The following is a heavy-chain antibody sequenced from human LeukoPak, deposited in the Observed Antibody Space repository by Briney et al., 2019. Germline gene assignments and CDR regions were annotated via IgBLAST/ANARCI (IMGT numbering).Heavy chain of an antibody. J-gene: IGHJ4*02. CDR3: ARGGRGSGYYNFDY. D-gene: IGHD3-22*01. V-gene: IGHV1-8*03. Sequence: ASVKVSCKASGYTFTSYDVNWVRQATGQGLEWMGWMNPNSGNTGYAQKFQGRVTITRNTSISTAYMELSSLRPEDTAVYYCARGGRGSGYYNFDYWGQGTLVTVSS. CDR2: MNPNSGNT. CDR1: GYTFTSYD.